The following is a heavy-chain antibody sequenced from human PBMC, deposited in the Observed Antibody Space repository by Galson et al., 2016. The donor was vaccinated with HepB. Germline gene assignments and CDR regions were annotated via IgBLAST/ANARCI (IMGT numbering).Heavy chain of an antibody. D-gene: IGHD3-9*01. CDR1: GFTFSDAW. CDR3: TTYHGNILTAYRWFDP. CDR2: IKRKTDGGTT. Sequence: SLRLSCAASGFTFSDAWMNWVRQAPGKGLEWVGRIKRKTDGGTTDYAAPVEGRFTISRDDSKNTLYLQMNNLKNEDTAVYYCTTYHGNILTAYRWFDPWGQGTLVTVSS. V-gene: IGHV3-15*01. J-gene: IGHJ5*02.